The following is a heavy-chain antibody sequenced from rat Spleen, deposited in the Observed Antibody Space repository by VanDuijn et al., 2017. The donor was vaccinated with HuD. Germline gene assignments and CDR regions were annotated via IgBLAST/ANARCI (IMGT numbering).Heavy chain of an antibody. J-gene: IGHJ2*01. D-gene: IGHD1-6*01. V-gene: IGHV5-31*01. Sequence: EVQVVESGGGLVQPGGSLKLSCVASGFTFNYYWMTWIRQAPGKGLEWVASITNTGGSTYYPDSVKGRFTISRDNAKSTLYLQMNSLRSEDTATYYCTRAMYTTDYFDYWGQGVMVTVSS. CDR1: GFTFNYYW. CDR3: TRAMYTTDYFDY. CDR2: ITNTGGST.